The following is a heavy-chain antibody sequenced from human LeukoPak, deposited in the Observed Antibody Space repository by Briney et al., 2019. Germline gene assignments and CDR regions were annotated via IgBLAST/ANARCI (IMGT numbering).Heavy chain of an antibody. CDR2: INSDETST. CDR3: ASRRSTSFDY. Sequence: AGGSLRLSCAASGFTFSNYWMHWVRQAPGKGLEWVSRINSDETSTNYADSVKGRFTISRDNAKNTLYLQMNSLRAEDTAVYYCASRRSTSFDYWGQGTLVTVSS. J-gene: IGHJ4*02. V-gene: IGHV3-74*01. D-gene: IGHD5/OR15-5a*01. CDR1: GFTFSNYW.